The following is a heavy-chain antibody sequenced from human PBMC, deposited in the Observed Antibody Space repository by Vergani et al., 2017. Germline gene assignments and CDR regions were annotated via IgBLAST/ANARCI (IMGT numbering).Heavy chain of an antibody. CDR2: IYYSGST. V-gene: IGHV4-31*03. CDR1: GGSISSGGYY. CDR3: ARGPYCSSTSCYVGIDY. D-gene: IGHD2-2*01. J-gene: IGHJ4*02. Sequence: QVQLQESGPGLVKPSQTLSLTCTVSGGSISSGGYYWSWICQHPGKGLEWIGYIYYSGSTYYNPSLKSRVTISVDTSKNQFSLKLSSVTAADTAVYYCARGPYCSSTSCYVGIDYWGQGTLVTVSS.